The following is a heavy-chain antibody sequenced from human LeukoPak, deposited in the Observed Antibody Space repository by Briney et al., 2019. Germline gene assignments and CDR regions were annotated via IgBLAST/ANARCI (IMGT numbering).Heavy chain of an antibody. CDR2: IYYSGST. Sequence: SETLSLTCTVSGGSISSSSYYWGWIRQPPGKGLEWIGSIYYSGSTYYNPSLKSRVTISVDTSKNQFSLKLGSVTAADTAVYYCARELVVAAAGYWGQGTLVTVSS. D-gene: IGHD6-13*01. V-gene: IGHV4-39*01. CDR1: GGSISSSSYY. J-gene: IGHJ4*02. CDR3: ARELVVAAAGY.